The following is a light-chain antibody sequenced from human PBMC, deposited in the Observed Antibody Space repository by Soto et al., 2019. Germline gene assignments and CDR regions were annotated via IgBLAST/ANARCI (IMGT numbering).Light chain of an antibody. CDR1: STNIGAGYD. CDR3: HSYDSSLSGSV. Sequence: QSVLTQPPSVSGAPGQTVTISCTGSSTNIGAGYDVHWYQQHPGTAPKLLIYGNSNRPSGVPDRFSGSKSGTSASLAITGLQAEDEADYYCHSYDSSLSGSVFGGGTQLTVL. V-gene: IGLV1-40*01. CDR2: GNS. J-gene: IGLJ2*01.